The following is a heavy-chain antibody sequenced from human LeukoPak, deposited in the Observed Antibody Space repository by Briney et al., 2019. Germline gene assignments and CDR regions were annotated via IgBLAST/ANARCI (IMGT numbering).Heavy chain of an antibody. Sequence: GGSLRLSCSASGFTFSSHAMHWVRHAPGKGLEYVSAISSNGGTTYYPASVKGRFTNSRDHSKNTLHLQMSSRRVDDTAVYYWVAPLGYWFDRCGQGRIVTVSS. V-gene: IGHV3-64D*09. CDR3: VAPLGYWFDR. D-gene: IGHD3-16*01. CDR1: GFTFSSHA. J-gene: IGHJ5*02. CDR2: ISSNGGTT.